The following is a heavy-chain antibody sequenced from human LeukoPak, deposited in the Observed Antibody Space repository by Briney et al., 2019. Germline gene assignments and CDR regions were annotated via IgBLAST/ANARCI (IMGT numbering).Heavy chain of an antibody. CDR1: GFTLSSFG. CDR2: IWYDGSNK. Sequence: PGGSLRLSCAASGFTLSSFGMHWVRQAPGKGLEWVAVIWYDGSNKYYADSVKGRFTISRDNAKNSLYLQMNSLRAEDTALYYCATVRDDYQQYFDYWGQGTLVTVSS. V-gene: IGHV3-33*03. D-gene: IGHD4-11*01. J-gene: IGHJ4*02. CDR3: ATVRDDYQQYFDY.